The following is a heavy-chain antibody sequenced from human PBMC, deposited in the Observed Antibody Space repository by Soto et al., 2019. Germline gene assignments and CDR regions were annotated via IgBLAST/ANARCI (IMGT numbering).Heavy chain of an antibody. CDR1: GGSISSSSYY. V-gene: IGHV4-39*01. Sequence: SETLSLTCTVSGGSISSSSYYWGWIRQPPGKGLEWIGSIYYSGSTYYNPSLKSRVTISVDTSKNQFSLKRSSVTAADTAVYYCARHGGSGVDYWGQGTLVTVSS. D-gene: IGHD6-19*01. CDR3: ARHGGSGVDY. J-gene: IGHJ4*02. CDR2: IYYSGST.